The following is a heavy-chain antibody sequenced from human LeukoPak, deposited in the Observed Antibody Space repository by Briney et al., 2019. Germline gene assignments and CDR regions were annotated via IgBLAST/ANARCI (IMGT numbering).Heavy chain of an antibody. V-gene: IGHV4-39*07. CDR1: GGSISSGSYY. D-gene: IGHD3-10*01. CDR2: IYYTGST. Sequence: PSQTLSLTCTVSGGSISSGSYYWGWIRQPPGKGLEWIANIYYTGSTFYNPSLKSRVTISVDTSTNQFSLKLSSVTAADAAVYYCARSVYYFGSGNYFFGYWGQGTLVTVSS. J-gene: IGHJ4*02. CDR3: ARSVYYFGSGNYFFGY.